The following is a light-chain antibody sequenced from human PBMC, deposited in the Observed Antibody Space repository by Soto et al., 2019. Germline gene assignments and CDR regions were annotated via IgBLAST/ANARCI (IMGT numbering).Light chain of an antibody. CDR1: QSVSSN. CDR3: QQYNNWWT. J-gene: IGKJ1*01. V-gene: IGKV3-15*01. CDR2: GAS. Sequence: EIVMTQSPATLSVSPGERATLSCRASQSVSSNLAWYQQKPGQAHRLLIYGASTRATGIPARFSGSGSGTEFTLTISSLQSEYFAVYYCQQYNNWWTFGQGTKVEIK.